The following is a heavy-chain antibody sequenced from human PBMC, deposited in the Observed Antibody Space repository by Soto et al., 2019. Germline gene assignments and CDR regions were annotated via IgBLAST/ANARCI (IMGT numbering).Heavy chain of an antibody. Sequence: SETLSLTCTFSGFSISSGGYYWSWIRQHPGKGLEWIGYIYYSGSTYYNPSLKSRVTISVDTSKNQFSLKLSSVTAADTAVYYCARVGGYSYGDIDYWGQGTLVTVSS. D-gene: IGHD5-18*01. CDR3: ARVGGYSYGDIDY. CDR1: GFSISSGGYY. V-gene: IGHV4-31*03. J-gene: IGHJ4*02. CDR2: IYYSGST.